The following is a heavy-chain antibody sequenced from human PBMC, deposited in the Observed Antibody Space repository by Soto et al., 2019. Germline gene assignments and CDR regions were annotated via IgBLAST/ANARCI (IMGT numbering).Heavy chain of an antibody. CDR2: IKQDGSEK. CDR3: ARGDYFDRRFDN. Sequence: EVQLVESGGDLVQPGGSLRLSCAASGFTFSSHWMSWVRQAPGKALEWVATIKQDGSEKYYVDSVKGRFTVSRDNAKNSLYLQMNSLRAEDTAVYYCARGDYFDRRFDNWGQGALVTVSS. D-gene: IGHD3-9*01. CDR1: GFTFSSHW. J-gene: IGHJ4*02. V-gene: IGHV3-7*03.